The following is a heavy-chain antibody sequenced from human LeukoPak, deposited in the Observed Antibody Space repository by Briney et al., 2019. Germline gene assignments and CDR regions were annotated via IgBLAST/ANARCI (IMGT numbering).Heavy chain of an antibody. D-gene: IGHD6-13*01. V-gene: IGHV3-21*01. J-gene: IGHJ4*02. CDR1: GFIFSSYT. Sequence: GGSLRLSCVASGFIFSSYTMNWVRQAPGKGPEWVSSISSSSSYIYYADSMKGRFTISRDNAKNSLYLQMNSRRAEDTALYYCARDPKSWYTSDSTDYWGQGTLVTVSS. CDR2: ISSSSSYI. CDR3: ARDPKSWYTSDSTDY.